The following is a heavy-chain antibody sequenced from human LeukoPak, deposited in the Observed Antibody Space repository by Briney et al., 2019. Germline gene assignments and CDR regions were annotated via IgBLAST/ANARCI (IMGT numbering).Heavy chain of an antibody. CDR3: ARPPPAYCSSTSCSNDAFDI. CDR2: IYPGDSDT. J-gene: IGHJ3*02. V-gene: IGHV5-51*01. Sequence: GESLKISCKGSGYNFTSYWIGWVRQMPGKGLEWMGIIYPGDSDTRYSPSFQGQVTISADKSISTAYLQWSSLKASDTAMYYCARPPPAYCSSTSCSNDAFDIWGQGTMVTVSS. D-gene: IGHD2-2*01. CDR1: GYNFTSYW.